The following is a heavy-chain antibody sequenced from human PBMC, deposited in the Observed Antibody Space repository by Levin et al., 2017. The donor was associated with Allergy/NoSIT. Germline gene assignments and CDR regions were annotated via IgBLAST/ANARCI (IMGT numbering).Heavy chain of an antibody. V-gene: IGHV4-39*01. CDR2: INYSGNN. CDR1: GGSISKNNYY. J-gene: IGHJ5*02. Sequence: PSETLSLTCTVSGGSISKNNYYWGWIRQPPGKGLEWIGSINYSGNNYYNPSLKSRVTISVDTSKNQFSLKLTSVTAADTAGYYCATYRTIFEVLIPFDPWGQGTLVTVSS. D-gene: IGHD3-3*01. CDR3: ATYRTIFEVLIPFDP.